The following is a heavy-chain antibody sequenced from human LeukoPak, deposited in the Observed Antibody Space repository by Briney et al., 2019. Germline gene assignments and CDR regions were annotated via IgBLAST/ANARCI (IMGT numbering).Heavy chain of an antibody. Sequence: GGSLRLSCSASGFTFSSYWMSWVRQAPGKGLEWVANINQDGSERYYVDSVKGRFTISRDNSKNTLYLQMNSLRAEDTAVYYCARDPSSWYFDYWGQGTLVTVSS. V-gene: IGHV3-7*01. CDR3: ARDPSSWYFDY. D-gene: IGHD6-13*01. J-gene: IGHJ4*02. CDR1: GFTFSSYW. CDR2: INQDGSER.